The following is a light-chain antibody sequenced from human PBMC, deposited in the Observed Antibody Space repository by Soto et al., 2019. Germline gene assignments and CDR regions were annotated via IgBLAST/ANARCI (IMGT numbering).Light chain of an antibody. Sequence: QSVLTQPPSVSAAPGQKVTLSCSGSSSNIGNYYVCWYQHLPGTAPKFLIYENDKRPSGIPDRFSGSKSGTSATLDITGLQTGDEADYYCAAWDGNLRAVVFGGGTKVTVL. CDR2: END. CDR3: AAWDGNLRAVV. J-gene: IGLJ2*01. V-gene: IGLV1-51*02. CDR1: SSNIGNYY.